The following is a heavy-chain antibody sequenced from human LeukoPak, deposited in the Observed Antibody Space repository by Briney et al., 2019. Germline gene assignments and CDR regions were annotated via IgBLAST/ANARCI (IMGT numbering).Heavy chain of an antibody. V-gene: IGHV3-7*01. CDR1: GFTFSSHW. J-gene: IGHJ4*02. CDR3: ARDGPSVGIDF. D-gene: IGHD7-27*01. CDR2: IKQDGSAK. Sequence: GGSLRLSCAASGFTFSSHWMSWVRQAPGKGLEWVANIKQDGSAKYYVDSVRGRFTISRDNAKTSLYLQMNSLRAEDTAVYYCARDGPSVGIDFWGQGALVTVSS.